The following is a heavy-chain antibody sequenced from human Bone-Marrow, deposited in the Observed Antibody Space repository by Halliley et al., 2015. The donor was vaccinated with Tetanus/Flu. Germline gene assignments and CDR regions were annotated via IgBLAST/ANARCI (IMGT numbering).Heavy chain of an antibody. D-gene: IGHD1-26*01. CDR2: IGGRGGST. CDR3: AKDRKWGMVGAPNYYFDY. Sequence: SLRLSCAASGFTFSSYALNWVRQAPGKGLEWVSGIGGRGGSTHYADSVKGRFTISRDISKNTLYLQMNSLRAEDTAVYYCAKDRKWGMVGAPNYYFDYWGQGTLVTVSS. CDR1: GFTFSSYA. V-gene: IGHV3-23*01. J-gene: IGHJ4*02.